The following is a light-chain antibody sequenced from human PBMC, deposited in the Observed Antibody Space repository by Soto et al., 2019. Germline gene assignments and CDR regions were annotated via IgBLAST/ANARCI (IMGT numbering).Light chain of an antibody. Sequence: QSVLTQPPSASGTPGQRVTTSCSGGFSNIGSNYVYWYRQLPGTAPKLLISSNNQRPSGVPDRFSASKSGTSASLAISGLRSEDEADYYCSAWDDSLSGFVFGTGTKVTV. CDR3: SAWDDSLSGFV. CDR1: FSNIGSNY. J-gene: IGLJ1*01. V-gene: IGLV1-47*02. CDR2: SNN.